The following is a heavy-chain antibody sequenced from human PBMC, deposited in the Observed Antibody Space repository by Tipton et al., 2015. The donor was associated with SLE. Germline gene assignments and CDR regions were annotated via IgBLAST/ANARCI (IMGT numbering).Heavy chain of an antibody. CDR1: GGSISNSY. CDR2: IFYTGSV. Sequence: TLSLTCTVSGGSISNSYWTWIRQPPGKGLEWIGSIFYTGSVHDNPSLTSRVTISVDTSKNQFSLKLSSVTAADTAVYYCARRYGTSFDYWDQGTLVTVSS. D-gene: IGHD2-8*01. J-gene: IGHJ4*02. V-gene: IGHV4-59*01. CDR3: ARRYGTSFDY.